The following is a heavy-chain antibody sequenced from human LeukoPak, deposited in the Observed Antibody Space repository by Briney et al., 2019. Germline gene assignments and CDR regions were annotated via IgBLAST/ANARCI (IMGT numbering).Heavy chain of an antibody. V-gene: IGHV4-30-2*01. CDR2: IYHSGST. D-gene: IGHD2-2*02. J-gene: IGHJ5*02. CDR3: AKASVAIPQYCNS. Sequence: SQTLSLTCAVSGGSISSGGYSWSWIRQPPGKGLEWIGYIYHSGSTYYNPSLKSRVTISVDRSKNQFSLKLSSVTAADTAVYFCAKASVAIPQYCNSWGQGTLVTVSS. CDR1: GGSISSGGYS.